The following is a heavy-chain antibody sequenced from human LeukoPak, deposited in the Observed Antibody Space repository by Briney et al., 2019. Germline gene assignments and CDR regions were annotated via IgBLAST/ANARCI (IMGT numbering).Heavy chain of an antibody. CDR3: ARVYGAGYDFRGAFDI. J-gene: IGHJ3*02. D-gene: IGHD5-12*01. CDR1: GGSFSGYH. CDR2: INHSGST. Sequence: SETLSLTCAVYGGSFSGYHWSWIRQPPGKGLEWIGEINHSGSTNYNPSLKSRVTISVDTSKNQFSLKLSSVTAADTAVYYCARVYGAGYDFRGAFDIWGQGTMVTVSS. V-gene: IGHV4-34*01.